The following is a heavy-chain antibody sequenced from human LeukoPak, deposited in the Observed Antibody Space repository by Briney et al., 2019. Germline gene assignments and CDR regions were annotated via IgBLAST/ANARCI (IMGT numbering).Heavy chain of an antibody. CDR1: GYSISNRYY. CDR3: ARDFRMVRGVISNSPFDY. Sequence: SETLSLTCTVSGYSISNRYYWGWIRQPPGKGLEWIGSIYYSGSTYYNPSLKSRVTISVDTSKNQFSLKLSSVTAADTAVYYCARDFRMVRGVISNSPFDYWGQGTLVTVSS. CDR2: IYYSGST. V-gene: IGHV4-38-2*02. J-gene: IGHJ4*02. D-gene: IGHD3-10*01.